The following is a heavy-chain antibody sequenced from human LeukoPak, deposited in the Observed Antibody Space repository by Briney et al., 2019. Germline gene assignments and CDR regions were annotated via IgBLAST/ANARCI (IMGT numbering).Heavy chain of an antibody. CDR1: GYTFTGYY. D-gene: IGHD3-22*01. V-gene: IGHV1-69*06. CDR2: IIPIFGTA. J-gene: IGHJ1*01. Sequence: ASVKVSCKASGYTFTGYYMHWVRQAPGQGLEWMGGIIPIFGTANYAQKFQGRVTITADKSTSTAYMELSSLRSEDTAVYYCASTLMYYYDSSGYDSTGYFQHWGQGTLVTVSS. CDR3: ASTLMYYYDSSGYDSTGYFQH.